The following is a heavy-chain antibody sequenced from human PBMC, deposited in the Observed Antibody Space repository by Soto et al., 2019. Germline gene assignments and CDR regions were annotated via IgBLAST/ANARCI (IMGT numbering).Heavy chain of an antibody. V-gene: IGHV5-51*01. CDR2: INAGDSDT. CDR3: VRPDSSGYYAN. CDR1: GYSFTSYW. J-gene: IGHJ4*02. Sequence: PGESLKIPCKGFGYSFTSYWIGWVRQMPGKGLEWMRIINAGDSDTRYSASLQGQVTMSVDKSISTAYLQWSSLKASDTAMYFCVRPDSSGYYANWGQGTLVTVSS. D-gene: IGHD3-22*01.